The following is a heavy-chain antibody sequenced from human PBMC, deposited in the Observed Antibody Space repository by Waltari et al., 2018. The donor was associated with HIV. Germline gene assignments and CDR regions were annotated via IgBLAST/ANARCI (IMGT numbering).Heavy chain of an antibody. CDR3: ARDNGVVAATSYYYYYGMDV. D-gene: IGHD2-15*01. J-gene: IGHJ6*02. CDR2: IYYSGST. CDR1: GGSISSYY. Sequence: QVQLQESGPGLVKPSETLSLTCTVSGGSISSYYWSWIRQPPGKGLEWIGYIYYSGSTNYNPSLKSRVTISVDTSKNQFSLKLSSVTAADTAVYYCARDNGVVAATSYYYYYGMDVWGQGTTVTVSS. V-gene: IGHV4-59*01.